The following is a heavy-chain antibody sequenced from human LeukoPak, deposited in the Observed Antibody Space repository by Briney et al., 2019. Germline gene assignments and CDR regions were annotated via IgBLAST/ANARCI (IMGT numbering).Heavy chain of an antibody. CDR1: GGTFSSYT. CDR2: IIPILGIA. CDR3: ARDTDGYNQGPFDY. V-gene: IGHV1-69*04. J-gene: IGHJ4*02. Sequence: SVKVSCKASGGTFSSYTISWVRQAPGQGLEWMGRIIPILGIANYAQKFQGRVTITADKSTSTAYMELSSLRSEDTAVYYCARDTDGYNQGPFDYWGQGTLVTVSS. D-gene: IGHD5-24*01.